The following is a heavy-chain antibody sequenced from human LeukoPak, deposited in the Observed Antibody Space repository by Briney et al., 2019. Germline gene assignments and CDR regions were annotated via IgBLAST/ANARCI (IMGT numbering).Heavy chain of an antibody. CDR3: ARDSADCSGGSCYSAEYFHH. CDR1: GYIFTGYY. Sequence: ASVKVSCKASGYIFTGYYMHWVRQAPEQGLEWMGRISAYNGNTNYAQKIQGRVTMTTDTSTSTTYMELRSLRSDDTAVYYCARDSADCSGGSCYSAEYFHHWGQGTLVTVSS. J-gene: IGHJ1*01. V-gene: IGHV1-18*04. D-gene: IGHD2-15*01. CDR2: ISAYNGNT.